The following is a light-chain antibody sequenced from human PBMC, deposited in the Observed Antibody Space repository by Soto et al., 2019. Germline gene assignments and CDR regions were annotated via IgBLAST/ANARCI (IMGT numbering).Light chain of an antibody. CDR2: DVF. V-gene: IGKV1-33*01. J-gene: IGKJ4*01. CDR3: QQYDQLPIT. Sequence: DIQMTQSASSLPASVGDTVTICCQASQDISKYLNWFQQKPGKAPKLLIYDVFNVETGVPSRFSGRGSGTDFTLIISNLQPEDFATYYCQQYDQLPITFGGGTKV. CDR1: QDISKY.